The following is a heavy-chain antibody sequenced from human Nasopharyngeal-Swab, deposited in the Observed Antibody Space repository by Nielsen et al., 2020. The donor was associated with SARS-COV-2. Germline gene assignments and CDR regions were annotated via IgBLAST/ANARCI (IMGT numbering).Heavy chain of an antibody. D-gene: IGHD3-22*01. Sequence: PGKGLEWIGSIYYSGGTYYNPSLKSRVTISVDTSKNQFSLKLSSVTAADTAVYYCARASITMIVVVDAFDIWGQGTMVTVSS. CDR3: ARASITMIVVVDAFDI. V-gene: IGHV4-39*07. J-gene: IGHJ3*02. CDR2: IYYSGGT.